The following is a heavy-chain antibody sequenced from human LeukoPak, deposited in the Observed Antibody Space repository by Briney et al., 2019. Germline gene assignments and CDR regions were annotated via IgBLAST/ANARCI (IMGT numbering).Heavy chain of an antibody. Sequence: ASVKVSCKVSGYTLTELSMHWVRQAPGKGLEWMGGFDPEDGETIYAQKFQGRVTMTEDTSTDTAYMELSSLRSEDTAVYYRATAVVVPAANGPRHWFDPWGQGTLVTVSS. CDR2: FDPEDGET. V-gene: IGHV1-24*01. CDR3: ATAVVVPAANGPRHWFDP. J-gene: IGHJ5*02. D-gene: IGHD2-2*01. CDR1: GYTLTELS.